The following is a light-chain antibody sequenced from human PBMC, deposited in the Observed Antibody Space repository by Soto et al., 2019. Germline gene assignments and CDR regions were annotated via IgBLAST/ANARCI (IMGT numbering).Light chain of an antibody. Sequence: SALTQPAPLSGSPGQSITISCPGNSSDVGGYNYVSWYQQHPGKAPKLMIYDVSNRPSGVSNRFSGSKSGNTASLTISGLQAEDEADYYCSSYTSSSTLPYVFGTGTKVTVL. CDR3: SSYTSSSTLPYV. CDR1: SSDVGGYNY. CDR2: DVS. V-gene: IGLV2-14*01. J-gene: IGLJ1*01.